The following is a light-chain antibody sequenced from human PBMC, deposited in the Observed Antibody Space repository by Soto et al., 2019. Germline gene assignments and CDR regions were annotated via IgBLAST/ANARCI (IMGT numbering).Light chain of an antibody. J-gene: IGKJ1*01. CDR3: QQSYSTPRT. Sequence: DIQMTQSPSSLSASVGDRVTITCRASQSISSYLNWYQQKPGNAPKLLMYAASSLQSGVPSRFSGSGFGTDFTLTISSLQPEDFATYYCQQSYSTPRTFGQGTKVEIK. V-gene: IGKV1-39*01. CDR1: QSISSY. CDR2: AAS.